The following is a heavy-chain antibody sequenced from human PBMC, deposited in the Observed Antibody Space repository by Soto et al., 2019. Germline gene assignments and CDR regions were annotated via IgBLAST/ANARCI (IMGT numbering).Heavy chain of an antibody. V-gene: IGHV3-23*01. CDR2: ISGSGTTT. Sequence: GGSLRLSCAASGFTSTNYVMNWVRQAPGKGLEWVSSISGSGTTTFYADSVKGRFIISRDNSKNTLYLQMNSLRAEDTALYYCAKDRVGGVPDAYDIWGQGTMVTVSS. CDR3: AKDRVGGVPDAYDI. D-gene: IGHD2-8*01. CDR1: GFTSTNYV. J-gene: IGHJ3*02.